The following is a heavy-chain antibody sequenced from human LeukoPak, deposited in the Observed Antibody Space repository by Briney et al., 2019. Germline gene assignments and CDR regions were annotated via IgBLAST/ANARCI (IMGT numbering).Heavy chain of an antibody. J-gene: IGHJ6*03. CDR3: ARVRSGYDSYYYYYYMDV. D-gene: IGHD2-2*01. CDR2: ISWNSGSI. Sequence: GRSLRLSCAASGFTFDDYAMHWVRQAPGKGLEWVSGISWNSGSIGYADSVKGRFTISRDNAKNSLYLQMNSLRAEDTAVYYCARVRSGYDSYYYYYYMDVWGKGTTVTVSS. CDR1: GFTFDDYA. V-gene: IGHV3-9*01.